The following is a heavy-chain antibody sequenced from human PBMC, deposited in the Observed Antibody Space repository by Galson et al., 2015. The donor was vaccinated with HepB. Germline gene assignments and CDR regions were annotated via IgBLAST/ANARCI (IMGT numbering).Heavy chain of an antibody. D-gene: IGHD3-10*01. V-gene: IGHV1-8*01. Sequence: SVKVSCKASGYTFTSYDINWVRQATGQGLEWMGWMNPNSGNTGYAQKFQGRVTMTRNTSISTAYMELSSLGSEDTAVYYCARGLGMVRGVIIGYWGQGTLVTVSS. CDR2: MNPNSGNT. J-gene: IGHJ4*02. CDR1: GYTFTSYD. CDR3: ARGLGMVRGVIIGY.